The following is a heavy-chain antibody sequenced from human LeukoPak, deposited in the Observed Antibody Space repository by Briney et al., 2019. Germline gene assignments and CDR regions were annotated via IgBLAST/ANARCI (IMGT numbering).Heavy chain of an antibody. CDR1: GGSISSGGYY. CDR2: IYYSGST. D-gene: IGHD5-24*01. Sequence: SQTLSLACTVSGGSISSGGYYWSWIRQHPGKGLEWIGYIYYSGSTYYNPSLKSRVTISVDTSKNQFSLKLSSVTAADTAVYYCAKSREEIRGLDAFDIWGQGTMVTVSS. J-gene: IGHJ3*02. V-gene: IGHV4-31*03. CDR3: AKSREEIRGLDAFDI.